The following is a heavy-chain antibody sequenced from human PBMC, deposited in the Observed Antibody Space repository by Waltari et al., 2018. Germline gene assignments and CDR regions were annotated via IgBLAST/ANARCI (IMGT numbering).Heavy chain of an antibody. CDR1: GYSFTSYW. CDR3: AREGYGGNSQPFDY. CDR2: IYPGDSET. V-gene: IGHV5-51*03. J-gene: IGHJ4*02. Sequence: EVQLVQSGAEVKKPGESLKISCKGYGYSFTSYWIGWVRQRHGKGLEWMGLIYPGDSETRYSPSFQGHVTISADKCISTAYLQWSSLKASDTAMYYCAREGYGGNSQPFDYWGQGTLVTVSS. D-gene: IGHD4-17*01.